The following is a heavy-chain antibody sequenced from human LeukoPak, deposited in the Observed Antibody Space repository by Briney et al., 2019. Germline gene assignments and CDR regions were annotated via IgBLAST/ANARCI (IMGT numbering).Heavy chain of an antibody. CDR2: IYPGDSDT. CDR3: ARLFYWDYYDSSGYYYDY. V-gene: IGHV5-51*01. CDR1: GYIFITHW. Sequence: GESLKISCKGSGYIFITHWIGWVRQMPGKGLEWMGIIYPGDSDTRYSPSFQGQVTISADKSISTAYLQWSSLKASDTAMYYCARLFYWDYYDSSGYYYDYWGQGTLVTVSS. J-gene: IGHJ4*02. D-gene: IGHD3-22*01.